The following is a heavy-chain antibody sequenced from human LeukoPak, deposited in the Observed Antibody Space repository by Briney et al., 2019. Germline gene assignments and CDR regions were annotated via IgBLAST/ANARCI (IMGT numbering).Heavy chain of an antibody. CDR3: AKAHTVTHQGGAFDI. CDR2: ISASGTNT. J-gene: IGHJ3*02. V-gene: IGHV3-23*01. Sequence: GGSLRLSCAASEFTFSSYAMSWVRQTPGKGLEWVSPISASGTNTYYVDSVRGRFTISRDNSKNTLFLQMNNLRVEDTAVYYCAKAHTVTHQGGAFDIWGQGTMVTVSS. D-gene: IGHD4-17*01. CDR1: EFTFSSYA.